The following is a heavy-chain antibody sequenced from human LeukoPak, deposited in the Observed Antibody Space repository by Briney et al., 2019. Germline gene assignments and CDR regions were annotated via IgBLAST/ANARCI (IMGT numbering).Heavy chain of an antibody. D-gene: IGHD5-24*01. CDR1: GGSISSSSYY. CDR2: IYYSGST. Sequence: SETLSLTCTVSGGSISSSSYYWGWIRQPPGKGLEWIGSIYYSGSTYYNPSLKSRVTISVDTSKNQFSLKLSSVTAADTAVYYFASIGADDYYYWYWGQGTLVTVSS. J-gene: IGHJ4*02. CDR3: ASIGADDYYYWY. V-gene: IGHV4-39*01.